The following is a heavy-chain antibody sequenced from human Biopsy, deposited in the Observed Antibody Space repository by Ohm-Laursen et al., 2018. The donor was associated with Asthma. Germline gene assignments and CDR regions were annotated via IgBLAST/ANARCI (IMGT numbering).Heavy chain of an antibody. CDR1: GFTVSRDH. D-gene: IGHD6-19*01. J-gene: IGHJ4*02. CDR2: IYSGGTS. CDR3: ARGDSSGWSHYYFDY. Sequence: LRLSCTASGFTVSRDHMFWVRQAPGKGLEWVSVIYSGGTSDTADSVRGRFTISRDFYKNTLYLQMDSLRAEDTAVYYCARGDSSGWSHYYFDYWGQGTLVTVSS. V-gene: IGHV3-53*01.